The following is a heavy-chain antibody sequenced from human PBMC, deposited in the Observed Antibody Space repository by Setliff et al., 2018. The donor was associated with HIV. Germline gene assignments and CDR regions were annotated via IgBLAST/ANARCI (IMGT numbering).Heavy chain of an antibody. Sequence: GGSLRLSCAASGSGFTFSSYSMNWVRQAPGKGLEWVSYISSTSSTIYYANSVKGRFTISRDDAKNSLYLQMHSLRVEDTAVYYCAAVPWGHSSLIIDHWGQGTPVTVSS. CDR1: GSGFTFSSYS. CDR3: AAVPWGHSSLIIDH. CDR2: ISSTSSTI. J-gene: IGHJ4*02. V-gene: IGHV3-48*01. D-gene: IGHD3-16*01.